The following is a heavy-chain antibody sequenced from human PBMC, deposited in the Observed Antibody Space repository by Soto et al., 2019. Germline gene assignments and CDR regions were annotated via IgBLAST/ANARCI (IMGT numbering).Heavy chain of an antibody. CDR2: ITITGDTT. CDR1: GFIFTTSD. V-gene: IGHV3-23*04. D-gene: IGHD2-21*02. J-gene: IGHJ5*02. CDR3: GKGGGGDHGS. Sequence: EVQLVESEGGLVQPGGSLRLSCEASGFIFTTSDMSWVRQAPGKGLEWISSITITGDTTHYADSGKGRFTISRDNSRNPVYLQKTALRVNTPAENYFGKGGGGDHGSWGQGTLVAVSS.